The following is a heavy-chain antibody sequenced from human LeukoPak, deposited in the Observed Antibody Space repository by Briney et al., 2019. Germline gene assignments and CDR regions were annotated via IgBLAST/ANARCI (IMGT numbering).Heavy chain of an antibody. CDR1: GFTFSSYG. Sequence: GGSLRLSCAASGFTFSSYGMHWVRQAPGKGLEWVAVISYDGSNKYYADSVKGRFTISRDNSKNTLYLQMNSLRAEDTAVYYCAKDRSQYYDILTGYYDYWGQGTLVTVSS. J-gene: IGHJ4*02. CDR3: AKDRSQYYDILTGYYDY. CDR2: ISYDGSNK. D-gene: IGHD3-9*01. V-gene: IGHV3-30*18.